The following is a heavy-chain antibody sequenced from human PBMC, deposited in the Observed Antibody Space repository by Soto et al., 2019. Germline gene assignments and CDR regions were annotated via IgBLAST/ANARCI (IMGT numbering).Heavy chain of an antibody. D-gene: IGHD5-12*01. CDR1: GGSISSGGYY. V-gene: IGHV4-31*03. Sequence: SETLSLTCTVSGGSISSGGYYWSWIRQHPGKGLEWIGYIYYSGSTYYNPSLKSRVTISVDTSKNQFSLKLSSVTAADTAVYYCARSDIVATTTIDYWGQGTLVTVSS. CDR2: IYYSGST. CDR3: ARSDIVATTTIDY. J-gene: IGHJ4*02.